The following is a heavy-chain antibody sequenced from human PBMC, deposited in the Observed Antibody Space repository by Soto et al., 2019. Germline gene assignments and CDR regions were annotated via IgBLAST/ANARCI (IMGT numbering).Heavy chain of an antibody. V-gene: IGHV4-59*08. CDR2: IYYSGST. J-gene: IGHJ4*02. D-gene: IGHD5-12*01. Sequence: SETLSLTCTVSGGSISSYYWSWIRQPPGKGLEWIGYIYYSGSTNYNPSLKSRVTISVDTSKNQFSLKLSSVTAADTAVYYCARRTGYSGYDLDYWGQGTLVTVS. CDR3: ARRTGYSGYDLDY. CDR1: GGSISSYY.